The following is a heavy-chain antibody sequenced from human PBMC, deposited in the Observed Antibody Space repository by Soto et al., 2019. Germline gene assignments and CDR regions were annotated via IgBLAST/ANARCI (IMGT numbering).Heavy chain of an antibody. CDR2: IWYDGSNK. V-gene: IGHV3-33*01. CDR1: GFTFSSYG. CDR3: AREGGYDFWSAYDFDY. J-gene: IGHJ4*02. D-gene: IGHD3-3*01. Sequence: QVQLVESGGGVVQPGRSLRLSCAASGFTFSSYGRHWVRQAPGKGLEWVAVIWYDGSNKYYADSVKGRFTISRDNSKNTLYLQRNSLRAEDTAVYYCAREGGYDFWSAYDFDYWGQGTLVTVSS.